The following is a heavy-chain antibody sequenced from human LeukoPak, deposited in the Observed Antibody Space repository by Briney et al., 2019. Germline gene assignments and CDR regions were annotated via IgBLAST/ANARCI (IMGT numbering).Heavy chain of an antibody. D-gene: IGHD2-2*01. V-gene: IGHV5-51*01. CDR1: GSSFTSYW. Sequence: GASLKISCKGSGSSFTSYWIGWVRPMPGKGLEWMGIIYPGDSDTRYSPSFQGQVTISADKSISTAHLQWSSLKASDTAMYYCARQSVGVVVPAAAFDIWGQGTIVSVSS. J-gene: IGHJ3*02. CDR3: ARQSVGVVVPAAAFDI. CDR2: IYPGDSDT.